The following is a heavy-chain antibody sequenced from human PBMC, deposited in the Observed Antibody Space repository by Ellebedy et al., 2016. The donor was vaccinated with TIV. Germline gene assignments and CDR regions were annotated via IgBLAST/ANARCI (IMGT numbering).Heavy chain of an antibody. Sequence: MPSETLSLTCAVFGGSFSGYYWSWIRQPPGKGLAWIGQINHSGSTNYNPSLEGRVTISVDTSKNQFSLKVSSVTAADTAVYYCARAGSDILTGFRYYYYMDVWGKGTTVTVSS. CDR1: GGSFSGYY. CDR2: INHSGST. J-gene: IGHJ6*03. D-gene: IGHD3-9*01. V-gene: IGHV4-34*01. CDR3: ARAGSDILTGFRYYYYMDV.